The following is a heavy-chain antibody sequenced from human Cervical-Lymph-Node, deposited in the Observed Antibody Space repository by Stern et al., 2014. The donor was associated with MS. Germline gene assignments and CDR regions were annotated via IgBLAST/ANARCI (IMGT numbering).Heavy chain of an antibody. Sequence: QLVQSGAEVTKPGSSVKVSCKVSGGTFSKFPSSWVRQAPGQGLEWMGGIFPVFGTPTYAQEFRGRFTITADVSTSTVYMDLSSLRSDDTAVYYCALSSETSDRWYSLGYDLWGQGTLVTVSS. V-gene: IGHV1-69*01. CDR2: IFPVFGTP. CDR3: ALSSETSDRWYSLGYDL. CDR1: GGTFSKFP. D-gene: IGHD6-13*01. J-gene: IGHJ5*02.